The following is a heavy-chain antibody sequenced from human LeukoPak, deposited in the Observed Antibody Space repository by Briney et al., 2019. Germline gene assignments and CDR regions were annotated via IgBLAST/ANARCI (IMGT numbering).Heavy chain of an antibody. CDR2: INPSGGST. CDR3: ARDLDYDFWSGYYGTLD. V-gene: IGHV1-46*01. D-gene: IGHD3-3*01. J-gene: IGHJ4*02. CDR1: GYTFTSYY. Sequence: ASVKVSCKASGYTFTSYYMHWVRQAPGQGLEWMGIINPSGGSTSYAQKFQGRVTMTRDTSTSTVYMELSSLRSEDTAVYYCARDLDYDFWSGYYGTLDWGQGTLVTVSS.